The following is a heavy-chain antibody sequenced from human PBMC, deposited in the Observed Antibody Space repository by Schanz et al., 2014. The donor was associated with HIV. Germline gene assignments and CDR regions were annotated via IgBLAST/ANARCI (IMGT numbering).Heavy chain of an antibody. V-gene: IGHV1-46*02. J-gene: IGHJ4*02. D-gene: IGHD3-10*01. CDR3: AREDMDRGGLY. CDR2: INTGDGNL. CDR1: GNIFNSDY. Sequence: QVQLGQSGAEVKKPGASVRVSCKAPGNIFNSDYLHWVRQAPGHGLEWMGIINTGDGNLRYAQKFQGRVTMTRDTSTSPVYMDLSSLISEDTALYFCAREDMDRGGLYWGQGTLVTVSS.